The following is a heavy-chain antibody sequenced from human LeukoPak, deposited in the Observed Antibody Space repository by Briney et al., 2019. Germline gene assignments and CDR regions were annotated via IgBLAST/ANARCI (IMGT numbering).Heavy chain of an antibody. CDR1: GFTVSSNY. V-gene: IGHV4-59*02. CDR3: ARTAKYYYGSETYYFFDY. Sequence: GSLRLSCAASGFTVSSNYMSWVRQAPGKGLEWIGYISYTGSTTYNSSLKSRVTISLDTSQNQFSLKLTSVTPADTAVYYCARTAKYYYGSETYYFFDYWGQGTLVTVSS. J-gene: IGHJ4*02. CDR2: ISYTGST. D-gene: IGHD3-10*01.